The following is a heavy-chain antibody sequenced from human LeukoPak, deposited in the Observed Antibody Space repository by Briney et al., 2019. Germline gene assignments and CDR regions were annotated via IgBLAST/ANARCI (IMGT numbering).Heavy chain of an antibody. Sequence: GESLKISCKGSGYSFTSYWIGWVRQMPGKGLECKGIIYPGDSDTRYSPSFQGQVTISVDKSISTASLQWNSLKASDTAFYYCARRKCSSASCQMANPFDYWGQGTLVTVSS. CDR1: GYSFTSYW. J-gene: IGHJ4*02. CDR2: IYPGDSDT. V-gene: IGHV5-51*01. D-gene: IGHD2-2*01. CDR3: ARRKCSSASCQMANPFDY.